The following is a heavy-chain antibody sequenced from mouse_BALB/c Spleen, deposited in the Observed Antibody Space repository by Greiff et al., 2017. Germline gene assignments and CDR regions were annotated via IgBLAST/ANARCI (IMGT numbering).Heavy chain of an antibody. J-gene: IGHJ2*01. CDR2: IYPGDGDT. V-gene: IGHV1-87*01. D-gene: IGHD4-1*01. Sequence: VHLVESGAELARPGASVKLSCKASGYTFTSYWMQWVKQRPGQGLEWIGAIYPGDGDTRYTQKFKGKATLTADKSSSTAYMQLSSLASEDSAVYYCARMGSPFDYWGQGTTLTVSS. CDR3: ARMGSPFDY. CDR1: GYTFTSYW.